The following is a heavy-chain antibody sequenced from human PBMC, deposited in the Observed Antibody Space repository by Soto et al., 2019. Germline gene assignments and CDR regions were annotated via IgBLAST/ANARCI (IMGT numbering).Heavy chain of an antibody. J-gene: IGHJ6*02. Sequence: QVQLQESGPGLVKPSQTLSLTCTVSGGSISSGGYYWSWIRQHPGKGLEWIGYIYYSGSTYYNPSPKSRVTISVDTAKNQFSLKLSSVTAADTAVYYCATVLRYFDWLHYSYYCGMDVWGQGTTVTVSS. D-gene: IGHD3-9*01. V-gene: IGHV4-31*03. CDR2: IYYSGST. CDR1: GGSISSGGYY. CDR3: ATVLRYFDWLHYSYYCGMDV.